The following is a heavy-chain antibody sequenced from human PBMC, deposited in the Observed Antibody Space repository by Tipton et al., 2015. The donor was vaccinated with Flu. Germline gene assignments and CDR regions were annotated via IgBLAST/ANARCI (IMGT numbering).Heavy chain of an antibody. Sequence: TLSLTCTVSGGPVSSYYWSWIRQSPGKGLEWIGYVFYSGSGDYNPSLKSRVTMSVDTSKNQFSLELRSVTAADTAVYYCAGGVIVALTSPPEYWGQGTLVTVSS. V-gene: IGHV4-59*02. CDR3: AGGVIVALTSPPEY. J-gene: IGHJ4*02. CDR2: VFYSGSG. D-gene: IGHD2-21*01. CDR1: GGPVSSYY.